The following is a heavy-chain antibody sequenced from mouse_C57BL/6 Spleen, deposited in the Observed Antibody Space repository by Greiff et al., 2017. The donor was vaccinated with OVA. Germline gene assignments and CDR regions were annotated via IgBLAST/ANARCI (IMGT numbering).Heavy chain of an antibody. D-gene: IGHD3-2*02. J-gene: IGHJ4*01. CDR2: IDPSDSET. CDR1: GYTFPSYW. V-gene: IGHV1-52*01. Sequence: QVQLQQPGAELVRPGSSVKLSCKASGYTFPSYWMHWVKQRPIQGLEWIGNIDPSDSETHYNQKFKDKATLTVDTSSSTAYMQLSSLTSEDAAVYDCARGSSGYVGDDWGQGTSVTVSS. CDR3: ARGSSGYVGDD.